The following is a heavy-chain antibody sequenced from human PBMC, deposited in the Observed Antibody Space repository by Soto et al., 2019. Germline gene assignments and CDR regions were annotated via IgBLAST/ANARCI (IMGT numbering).Heavy chain of an antibody. CDR3: AASYQLLPPDY. CDR1: GGSISSGGYY. Sequence: PSETLSLTSTVSGGSISSGGYYWSWIRQHPGKGLEWIGYIYYSGSTYYNPSLKSRVTISVDTSKNQFSLKLSSVTAADTAVYYCAASYQLLPPDYWGQGTLVTVSS. CDR2: IYYSGST. V-gene: IGHV4-31*03. J-gene: IGHJ4*02. D-gene: IGHD2-2*01.